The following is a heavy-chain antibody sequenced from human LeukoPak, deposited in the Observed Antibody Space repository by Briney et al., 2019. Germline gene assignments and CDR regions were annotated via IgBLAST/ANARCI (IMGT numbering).Heavy chain of an antibody. CDR1: GGSISSYY. Sequence: PSETLSLTCTVSGGSISSYYWSWIRQPPGKGLEWIGYIYYSGSTNYNPSLKSRVTISVDTSKNQFSLKLSSVTAADTAVYYCAREGGELRLYFDYWGQGTLVTVSS. D-gene: IGHD1-26*01. V-gene: IGHV4-59*01. CDR2: IYYSGST. J-gene: IGHJ4*02. CDR3: AREGGELRLYFDY.